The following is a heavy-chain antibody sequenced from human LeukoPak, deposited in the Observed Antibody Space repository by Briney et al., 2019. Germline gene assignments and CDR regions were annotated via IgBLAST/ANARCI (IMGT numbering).Heavy chain of an antibody. Sequence: SGTLSLTCGVSGVSISSSSWWTWVRQPPGKGLEWIGEIQHSGSTNYNPSLKSRVTLSVDKSKNHFSLTLISVTAADTAVYYCARDRRYTASWYQNYDSGGTYPTFDYWGQGTLVTVSS. CDR2: IQHSGST. CDR1: GVSISSSSW. J-gene: IGHJ4*02. V-gene: IGHV4-4*02. CDR3: ARDRRYTASWYQNYDSGGTYPTFDY. D-gene: IGHD3-22*01.